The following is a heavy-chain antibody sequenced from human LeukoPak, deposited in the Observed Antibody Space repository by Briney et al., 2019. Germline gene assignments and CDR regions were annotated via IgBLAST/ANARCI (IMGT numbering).Heavy chain of an antibody. Sequence: ASVKVSCKASGYTFTSYDINWVRQATGQGLEWMGWMNPNSSNTGYAQKFQGRVTMTRNTSISTAYMELSSLRSEDTAVYYCARGVGSGSYSYYYYYYYMDVWGKGTTVTVSS. V-gene: IGHV1-8*01. CDR1: GYTFTSYD. CDR2: MNPNSSNT. D-gene: IGHD3-10*01. CDR3: ARGVGSGSYSYYYYYYYMDV. J-gene: IGHJ6*03.